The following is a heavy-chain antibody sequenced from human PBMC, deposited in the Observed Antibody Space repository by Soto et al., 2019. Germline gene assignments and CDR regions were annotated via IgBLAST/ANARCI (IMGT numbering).Heavy chain of an antibody. CDR3: ARDGVTYYYDSSGYPKGMDV. D-gene: IGHD3-22*01. CDR2: ISAYNGNT. J-gene: IGHJ6*02. Sequence: ASVKVSCKASGYTFTSYGISWVRQAPGQGLEWMGWISAYNGNTNYAQKLQGRVTITADKSTSTAYMELSSLRSEDTAVYYCARDGVTYYYDSSGYPKGMDVWGQGTTVTVSS. CDR1: GYTFTSYG. V-gene: IGHV1-18*01.